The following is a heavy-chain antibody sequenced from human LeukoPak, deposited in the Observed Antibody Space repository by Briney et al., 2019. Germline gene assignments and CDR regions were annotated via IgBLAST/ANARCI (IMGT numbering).Heavy chain of an antibody. CDR1: GYTFTSHG. CDR3: ARVEGGSSSPHFDY. D-gene: IGHD1-26*01. V-gene: IGHV1-18*01. CDR2: ISAYNGNT. J-gene: IGHJ4*02. Sequence: ASVKVSCKASGYTFTSHGISWVRQAPGQGLEWMGWISAYNGNTNYAQKLQGRVTMTTDTSTSTAYMELRSLRSDDTAVYYCARVEGGSSSPHFDYWGQGTLVTVSS.